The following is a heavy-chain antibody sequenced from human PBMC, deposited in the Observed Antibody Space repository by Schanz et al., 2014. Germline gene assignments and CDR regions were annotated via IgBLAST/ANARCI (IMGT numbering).Heavy chain of an antibody. D-gene: IGHD3-10*01. CDR1: GFTFRGYA. V-gene: IGHV3-23*01. CDR2: ISGTGGDDT. Sequence: EVQLLESGGGLVQPGGSLRLSCAASGFTFRGYAMSWVRQAPGKGLLWVSSISGTGGDDTYYADSVKGRFTISRDNSKNTLYLQMNSLRAEDTAVYHCVSSGSYSSYASWGQGTLVTVSS. CDR3: VSSGSYSSYAS. J-gene: IGHJ4*02.